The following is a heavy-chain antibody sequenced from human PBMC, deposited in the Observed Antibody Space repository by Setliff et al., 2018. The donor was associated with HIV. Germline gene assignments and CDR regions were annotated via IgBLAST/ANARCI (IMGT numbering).Heavy chain of an antibody. V-gene: IGHV4-39*07. CDR3: ARGGSGGSCYGCFDY. CDR2: IYYSGST. Sequence: PSETLSLTCTVSGGSISSSSYYWGWIRQPPGKGLEWIGSIYYSGSTYYNPSLKSRVTISVDTSKNQFSLKLSSVTAADTAVYYCARGGSGGSCYGCFDYWGQGTLVTVSS. D-gene: IGHD2-15*01. J-gene: IGHJ4*02. CDR1: GGSISSSSYY.